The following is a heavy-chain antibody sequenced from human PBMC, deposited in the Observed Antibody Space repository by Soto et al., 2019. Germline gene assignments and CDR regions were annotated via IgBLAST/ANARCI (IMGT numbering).Heavy chain of an antibody. J-gene: IGHJ4*02. CDR3: ARGRYGDY. Sequence: QVHLVQSGAEVKKPGASVKVSCKGSGYTFTSYGITWVRQAPGQGLEWMGWISAHNGNTDYAQKLQGRVTVTRDTSPSTANMELRSLRSDDTAVYYWARGRYGDYWGQGALVTVSS. D-gene: IGHD1-1*01. V-gene: IGHV1-18*01. CDR2: ISAHNGNT. CDR1: GYTFTSYG.